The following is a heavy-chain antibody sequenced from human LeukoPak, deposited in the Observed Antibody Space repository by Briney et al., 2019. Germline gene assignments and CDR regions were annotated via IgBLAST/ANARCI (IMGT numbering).Heavy chain of an antibody. CDR1: GFTYNTHG. Sequence: GGSLRLSCAASGFTYNTHGMHWIRQAPGKGLEWVAFIWSDGINKYYANSVEGRFTISRDNSKNTLYLQMNSLRAEDTAVYYCARDTRGESDYWGQGTLVTVSS. CDR3: ARDTRGESDY. D-gene: IGHD2-2*01. CDR2: IWSDGINK. V-gene: IGHV3-33*01. J-gene: IGHJ4*02.